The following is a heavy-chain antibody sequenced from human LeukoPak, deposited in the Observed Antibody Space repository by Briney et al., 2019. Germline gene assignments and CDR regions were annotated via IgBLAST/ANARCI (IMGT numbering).Heavy chain of an antibody. V-gene: IGHV4-31*03. Sequence: PSQTLSLTCTVSGGSISSGGYYWRWIRQHPGKGLEWIGYIYYSGSTYYNPSLKSRVTISVDTSKNQFSLKLSSVTAADTAVYYCARREAMVRGPGYFDYWGQGTLVTVSS. CDR3: ARREAMVRGPGYFDY. CDR1: GGSISSGGYY. CDR2: IYYSGST. D-gene: IGHD3-10*01. J-gene: IGHJ4*02.